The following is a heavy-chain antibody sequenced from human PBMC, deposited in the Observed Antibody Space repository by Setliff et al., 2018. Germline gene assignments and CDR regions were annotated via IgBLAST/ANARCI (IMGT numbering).Heavy chain of an antibody. V-gene: IGHV1-8*02. CDR3: ARGLRQDRSNSDVFDI. Sequence: ASVKVSCNASGYTFSNYDINWVRQGTGQGLEWMGWMNPNSGNTGYAQKFQGRVTMTRNTSISTVYMELTSLRYEDMAVYYCARGLRQDRSNSDVFDIWGQGTVVTVSS. D-gene: IGHD4-4*01. CDR2: MNPNSGNT. J-gene: IGHJ3*02. CDR1: GYTFSNYD.